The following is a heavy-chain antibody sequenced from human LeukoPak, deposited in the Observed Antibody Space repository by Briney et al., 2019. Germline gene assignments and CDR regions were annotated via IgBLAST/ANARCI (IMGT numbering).Heavy chain of an antibody. CDR1: GFTFSAFP. D-gene: IGHD1-26*01. J-gene: IGHJ4*02. CDR2: IRYDGSNK. CDR3: AKEGGWELYYNPIDY. Sequence: PGRSLRLSCAASGFTFSAFPMHWVRQAPGKGLEWVAFIRYDGSNKYYADSVKGRFTISRDNSKNTLYLQMNSLRAEDTAVYYCAKEGGWELYYNPIDYWGQGTLVTVSS. V-gene: IGHV3-30*02.